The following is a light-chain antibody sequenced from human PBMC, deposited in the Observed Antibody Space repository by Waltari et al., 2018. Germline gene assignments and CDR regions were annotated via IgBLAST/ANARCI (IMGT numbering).Light chain of an antibody. CDR2: MAS. Sequence: DIQMTQSPSTLSASVGDRVTISCRASQSVGTWLAWYQQKPGKAPKLLIYMASSLESGVPSRFSGSGSGTEFTLTISSLRPDDFATYSCQQCSSFSTFGQGTKVDI. CDR1: QSVGTW. CDR3: QQCSSFST. J-gene: IGKJ2*01. V-gene: IGKV1-5*03.